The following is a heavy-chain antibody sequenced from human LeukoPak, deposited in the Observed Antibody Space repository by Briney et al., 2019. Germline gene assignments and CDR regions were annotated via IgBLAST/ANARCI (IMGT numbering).Heavy chain of an antibody. CDR2: ISAYNGNT. D-gene: IGHD5-12*01. J-gene: IGHJ5*02. Sequence: ASVKVSCKASGYTFTSYGISWVRQARGQGLEWMGWISAYNGNTNYAQKLEGRVTMTTDTSTSTAYMELRSLRSADTAVSYCATLAGGYEGSRFDPWGQGTLVTVSS. CDR1: GYTFTSYG. CDR3: ATLAGGYEGSRFDP. V-gene: IGHV1-18*01.